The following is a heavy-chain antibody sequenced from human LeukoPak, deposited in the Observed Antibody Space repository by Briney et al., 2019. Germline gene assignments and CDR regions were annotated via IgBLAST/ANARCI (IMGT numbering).Heavy chain of an antibody. D-gene: IGHD5-18*01. V-gene: IGHV3-74*01. CDR1: GFTFSSYW. Sequence: GGSLRLSCSASGFTFSSYWMHWVRQAPGKGLVWVSRINSDGSRTSYADYVKGRFTISRDNAKNTLYLQMNSLRAEDTAVYYCARGGAAMAYYWGQGTLVTVSS. CDR3: ARGGAAMAYY. CDR2: INSDGSRT. J-gene: IGHJ4*02.